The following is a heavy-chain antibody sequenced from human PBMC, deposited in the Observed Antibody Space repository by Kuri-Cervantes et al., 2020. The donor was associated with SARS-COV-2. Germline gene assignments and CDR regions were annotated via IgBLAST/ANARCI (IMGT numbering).Heavy chain of an antibody. CDR3: AIDSSITPRDFDY. V-gene: IGHV3-33*01. D-gene: IGHD6-13*01. J-gene: IGHJ4*02. CDR2: IWYDGSNK. Sequence: GGSLRPSCAASRFTFSSYGMHWVRQAPGKVLAWVAVIWYDGSNKYHADSVKGRFTIARYNSKNTLYLQMNSLRAEDTALYYCAIDSSITPRDFDYWGQGTLVTVSS. CDR1: RFTFSSYG.